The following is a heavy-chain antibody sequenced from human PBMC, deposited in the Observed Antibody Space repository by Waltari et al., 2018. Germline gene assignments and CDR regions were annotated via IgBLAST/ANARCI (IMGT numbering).Heavy chain of an antibody. CDR1: GFSFSNHA. CDR3: AKDLLPTGVFDY. V-gene: IGHV3-23*01. J-gene: IGHJ4*02. Sequence: EVQLLESGGGLVQPGGSLRLSCAASGFSFSNHAMRWVRQVPGKGLEWVSAASDSGGSSYYADSVKGRFTISRDNSKNMLYLQMKYLSAEDTALYYCAKDLLPTGVFDYWGQGALVTVSS. D-gene: IGHD3-10*01. CDR2: ASDSGGSS.